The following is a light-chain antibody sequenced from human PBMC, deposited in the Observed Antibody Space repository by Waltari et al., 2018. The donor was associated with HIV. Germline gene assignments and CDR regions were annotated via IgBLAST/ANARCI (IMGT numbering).Light chain of an antibody. V-gene: IGKV1-33*01. CDR2: DAS. Sequence: DIQMTQSLSSLSASVGARVTITYQASQDISNYLNWYQQKPGKAPKLLIYDASNLETGVPSRFSGSGSGTDFTFTISSLQPEDIATYYCQQYDNLPLTFGGGTKVEIK. CDR1: QDISNY. J-gene: IGKJ4*01. CDR3: QQYDNLPLT.